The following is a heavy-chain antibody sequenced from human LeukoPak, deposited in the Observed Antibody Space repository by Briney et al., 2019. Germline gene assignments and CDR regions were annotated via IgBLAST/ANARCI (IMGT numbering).Heavy chain of an antibody. Sequence: GGSLRLSCAASGFTFNGYWMSRVRQAPGKGLEWVANIKGDGSAQYYVDSVKGRFTISRDNAKNSLNLQMNSLRAEDTAVYYCATSSDAPGNHWGQGTLVTVSS. CDR1: GFTFNGYW. J-gene: IGHJ5*02. CDR2: IKGDGSAQ. V-gene: IGHV3-7*01. D-gene: IGHD2-2*01. CDR3: ATSSDAPGNH.